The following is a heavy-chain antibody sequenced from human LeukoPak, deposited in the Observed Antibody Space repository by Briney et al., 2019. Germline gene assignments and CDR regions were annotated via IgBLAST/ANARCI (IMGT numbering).Heavy chain of an antibody. CDR1: GYTFTRYY. D-gene: IGHD6-6*01. CDR2: INPSGGST. Sequence: ASVKVSCKASGYTFTRYYMHWVRQAPGQGLEWMGIINPSGGSTSYAQKFEGRVTMTRDTSTSTVYMELSSLRSEDTAVYYCARDRHSSSYENYYFEYWGQGTLVTVSS. V-gene: IGHV1-46*01. CDR3: ARDRHSSSYENYYFEY. J-gene: IGHJ4*02.